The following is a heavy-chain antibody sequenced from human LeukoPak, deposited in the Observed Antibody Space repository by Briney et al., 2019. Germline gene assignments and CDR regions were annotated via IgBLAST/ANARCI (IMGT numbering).Heavy chain of an antibody. Sequence: SVKVSCKASGGTFSSYAISWVRQAPGQGLEWMGRIIPIFGTANYAQKFQGRVTITTDKSTSTAYMELSSLSSEDTAVYYCASFDFWSGLVDYWGQGTLVTVSS. CDR2: IIPIFGTA. CDR3: ASFDFWSGLVDY. CDR1: GGTFSSYA. D-gene: IGHD3-3*01. J-gene: IGHJ4*02. V-gene: IGHV1-69*05.